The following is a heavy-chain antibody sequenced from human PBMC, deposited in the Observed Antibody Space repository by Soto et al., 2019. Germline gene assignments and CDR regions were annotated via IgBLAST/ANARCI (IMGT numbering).Heavy chain of an antibody. V-gene: IGHV3-23*01. CDR3: AKDGHIWNFYYHMDV. CDR2: IGGGGVTK. J-gene: IGHJ6*03. CDR1: GFIFRNHA. Sequence: EEQLLESGGGLVQPGGSLIVSCAASGFIFRNHAMTWVRQAPGKGLEWVSTIGGGGVTKYYADSVKGRFTISRDNSKSTVFLPMNSLRAEDTALYYCAKDGHIWNFYYHMDVWCTGTAVTVSS. D-gene: IGHD3-3*02.